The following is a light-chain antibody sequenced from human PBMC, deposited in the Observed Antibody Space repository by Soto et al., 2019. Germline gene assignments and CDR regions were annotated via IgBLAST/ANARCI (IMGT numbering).Light chain of an antibody. CDR3: QQYGSSPTT. J-gene: IGKJ1*01. Sequence: DIVMTQSPDSLAVSLGERATINCKSSQSVLYSSNNKNYLAWYQQKPGQPPKLLIYWASTRESGVPDRFSGSGSGTDFTLTISSLQAEDVVVYYCQQYGSSPTTFGQGTKVEIK. CDR1: QSVLYSSNNKNY. V-gene: IGKV4-1*01. CDR2: WAS.